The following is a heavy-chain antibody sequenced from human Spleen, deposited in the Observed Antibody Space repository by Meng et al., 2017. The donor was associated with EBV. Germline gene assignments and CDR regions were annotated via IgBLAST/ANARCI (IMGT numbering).Heavy chain of an antibody. J-gene: IGHJ5*02. CDR1: GGSLSGYY. D-gene: IGHD4-11*01. CDR3: ASRGDGIFSNYDWFDL. CDR2: INHGGGT. V-gene: IGHV4-34*01. Sequence: QGQLQEGGAGLLQPSETLSLTCTVYGGSLSGYYWSWIRQPPGKGLEWIGEINHGGGTSYNPSLKSRVTMSLDTSMNHFSLKLTSVTAADTAVYYCASRGDGIFSNYDWFDLWGQGTLVTVSS.